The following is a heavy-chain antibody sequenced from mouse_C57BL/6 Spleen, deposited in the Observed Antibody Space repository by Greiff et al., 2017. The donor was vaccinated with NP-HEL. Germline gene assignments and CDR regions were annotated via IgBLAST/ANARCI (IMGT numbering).Heavy chain of an antibody. V-gene: IGHV4-1*01. J-gene: IGHJ4*01. CDR2: INPDSSTI. Sequence: EASRVDFSRYWMSWVRRAPGKGLEWIGEINPDSSTINYAPSLKDKFIISRDNAKNTLYLQMSKVRSEDTALYYCARRDGYSYYYAMDYWGQGTSVTVSS. CDR1: RVDFSRYW. D-gene: IGHD2-3*01. CDR3: ARRDGYSYYYAMDY.